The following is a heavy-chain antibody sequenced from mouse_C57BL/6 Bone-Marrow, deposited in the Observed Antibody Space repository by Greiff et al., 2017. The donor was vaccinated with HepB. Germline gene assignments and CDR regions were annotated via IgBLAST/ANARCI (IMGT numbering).Heavy chain of an antibody. V-gene: IGHV1-64*01. Sequence: QVQLQQPGAELVKPGASVKLSCKASGYTFTSYWMHWVKQRPGQGLEWIGMIHPNSGSTNYNEKFKSKATLTVDKSSSTAYMQLSSLTSADSAVYSCARSGDGNWYFDVWGTGTSVTVSS. D-gene: IGHD3-1*01. CDR1: GYTFTSYW. CDR3: ARSGDGNWYFDV. CDR2: IHPNSGST. J-gene: IGHJ1*03.